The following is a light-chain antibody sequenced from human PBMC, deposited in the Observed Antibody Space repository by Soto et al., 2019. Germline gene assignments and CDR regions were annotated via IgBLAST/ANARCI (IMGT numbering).Light chain of an antibody. J-gene: IGLJ1*01. CDR2: GNS. V-gene: IGLV1-40*01. Sequence: VLTQPPSVSGGPGQRVTISCTGSSANIGAGYDVHWYQQLPGTAPKLLIYGNSNRPSGVPDRFSGSKSGTSASLAITGLQAEDEADYYCQSYDSSLSGYVFGTGTKVTVL. CDR1: SANIGAGYD. CDR3: QSYDSSLSGYV.